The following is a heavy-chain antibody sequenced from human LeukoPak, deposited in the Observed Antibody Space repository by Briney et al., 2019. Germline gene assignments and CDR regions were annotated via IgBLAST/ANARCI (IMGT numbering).Heavy chain of an antibody. CDR1: GGSFSGYF. V-gene: IGHV4-34*01. CDR2: INHSGTS. J-gene: IGHJ5*02. D-gene: IGHD3-3*01. Sequence: SETLSLTCAVYGGSFSGYFWSWIRQPPGKGLEWIGEINHSGTSNYNPSLKSRVTISVDTSKNHFSLKLSSVTAAATAVYYCARGWSGHSAWGQGTLVTVSS. CDR3: ARGWSGHSA.